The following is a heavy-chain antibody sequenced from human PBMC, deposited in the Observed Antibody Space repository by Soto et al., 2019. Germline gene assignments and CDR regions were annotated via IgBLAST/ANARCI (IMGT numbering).Heavy chain of an antibody. CDR2: ISAYNGNT. J-gene: IGHJ5*02. CDR1: GYTFTNYG. Sequence: SVKVSCKASGYTFTNYGISWVRQAPGQGLEWMGWISAYNGNTNYAQKLQGRVTMTTDTSTSTAYMELRSLRSDDTAVYYCARVPGYYDSSGYWWLDPWGQGTLVTVSS. V-gene: IGHV1-18*04. CDR3: ARVPGYYDSSGYWWLDP. D-gene: IGHD3-22*01.